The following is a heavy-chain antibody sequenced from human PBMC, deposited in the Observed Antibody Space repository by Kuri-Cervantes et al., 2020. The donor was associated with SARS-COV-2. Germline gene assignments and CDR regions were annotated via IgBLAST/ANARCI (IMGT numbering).Heavy chain of an antibody. J-gene: IGHJ3*02. CDR1: GYTFTGYY. Sequence: ASVKVSCKASGYTFTGYYMHWVRQAPGQGLEWMGWINPNSGGTNYAQKFQGRVTMTRDTSISTAYMELSRLRSDDTAVYYCARALLRSLTNDASDIWGQGTMVTVSS. V-gene: IGHV1-2*02. CDR2: INPNSGGT. CDR3: ARALLRSLTNDASDI.